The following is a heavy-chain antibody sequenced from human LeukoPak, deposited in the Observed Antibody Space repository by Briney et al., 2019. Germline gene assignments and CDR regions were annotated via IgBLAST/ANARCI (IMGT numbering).Heavy chain of an antibody. J-gene: IGHJ3*02. Sequence: SETLSLTCTVSGGSISSYYWSWIRQPPGKGLEWIGYIYYSGITNYNPSLKSRVTISVDTSKNQFSLKLSSVTAADTAVYYCARAGRWEGRPHAFDIWGQGTLVTVSS. D-gene: IGHD1-26*01. CDR2: IYYSGIT. CDR3: ARAGRWEGRPHAFDI. V-gene: IGHV4-59*01. CDR1: GGSISSYY.